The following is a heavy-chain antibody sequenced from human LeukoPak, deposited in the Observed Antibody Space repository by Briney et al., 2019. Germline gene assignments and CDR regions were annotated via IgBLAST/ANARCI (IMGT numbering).Heavy chain of an antibody. CDR2: INPNSGGT. CDR1: GYTFTDYY. Sequence: ASVKVSFKTSGYTFTDYYMHWVRQAPGQGLEWMGWINPNSGGTSSAQKFQGRVTMTRDTSITTVYMEVSWLTSDDTAIYYCARADRLHGGPYLIGPWGQGTLVTVSS. V-gene: IGHV1-2*02. D-gene: IGHD2-21*01. CDR3: ARADRLHGGPYLIGP. J-gene: IGHJ5*02.